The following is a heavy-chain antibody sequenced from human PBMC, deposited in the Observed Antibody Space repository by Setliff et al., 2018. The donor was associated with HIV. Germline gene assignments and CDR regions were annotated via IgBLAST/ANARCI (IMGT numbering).Heavy chain of an antibody. CDR2: IYTSGIT. D-gene: IGHD6-19*01. J-gene: IGHJ4*02. V-gene: IGHV4-4*07. CDR1: GASTNAYF. Sequence: SETLSLTCNVSGASTNAYFLSWVRHPAGKVLEWIGHIYTSGITNHNPSLKSRVTMSLDTSKEQFSLRLRSVTAADTAIAYCAREPSPSQWQPLYFDVWGRGSLVTVSS. CDR3: AREPSPSQWQPLYFDV.